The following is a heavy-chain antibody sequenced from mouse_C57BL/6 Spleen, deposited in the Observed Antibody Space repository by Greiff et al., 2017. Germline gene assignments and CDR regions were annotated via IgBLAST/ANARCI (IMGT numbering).Heavy chain of an antibody. Sequence: EVHLVESGGDLVKPGGSLKLPCAASGFTFSSYGMSWVRQTPDKRLEWVATISSGGSYTYNPDSVKGRFTISRDNAKNTLYLKMSSLKSEDTAMYYCARHAYYGNYVDYWGQGTTLTVSS. CDR1: GFTFSSYG. CDR3: ARHAYYGNYVDY. CDR2: ISSGGSYT. V-gene: IGHV5-6*01. D-gene: IGHD2-10*01. J-gene: IGHJ2*01.